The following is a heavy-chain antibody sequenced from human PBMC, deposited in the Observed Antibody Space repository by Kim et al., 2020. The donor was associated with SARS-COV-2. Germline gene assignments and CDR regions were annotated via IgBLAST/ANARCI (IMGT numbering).Heavy chain of an antibody. CDR2: IKSKTDAGTT. CDR3: TTVSILLSHAFEI. CDR1: GFTFSNAW. Sequence: GGSLRLSCAASGFTFSNAWMSWVRQAPGKGLECVGRIKSKTDAGTTDYAAPGKGRSTISRDDSKNTLYLQMNSLKTDDTAVYYCTTVSILLSHAFEIWGQGTMVTVSS. D-gene: IGHD3-10*01. V-gene: IGHV3-15*01. J-gene: IGHJ3*02.